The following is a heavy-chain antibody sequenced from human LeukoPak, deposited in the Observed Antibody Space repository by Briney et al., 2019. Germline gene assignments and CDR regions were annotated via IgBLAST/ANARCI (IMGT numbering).Heavy chain of an antibody. V-gene: IGHV4-4*09. Sequence: SETLSLLCTLSGGPIRSSYWRWIRQPPGKALEWSAYIFNSENTNYIPSLKSRVTISVDTSKSQFSLELSSVTAADTAVYFRASLDGTVVFFDSWGQGTLVTVSP. CDR2: IFNSENT. CDR3: ASLDGTVVFFDS. D-gene: IGHD1-7*01. J-gene: IGHJ4*02. CDR1: GGPIRSSY.